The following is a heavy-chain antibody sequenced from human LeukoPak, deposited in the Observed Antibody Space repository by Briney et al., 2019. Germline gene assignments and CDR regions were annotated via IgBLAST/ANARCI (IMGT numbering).Heavy chain of an antibody. CDR3: ARAGGYFDWLPSENWFDP. CDR2: IYSSGST. Sequence: TPSETLSLTCTVSGGSINNYYWSWIRQPAGKGLEWIGLIYSSGSTSYNPSLKSRVTISVDTSKNQFSLKLSSVTAADTAVYYCARAGGYFDWLPSENWFDPWGQGTLVTVSS. D-gene: IGHD3-9*01. V-gene: IGHV4-4*07. J-gene: IGHJ5*02. CDR1: GGSINNYY.